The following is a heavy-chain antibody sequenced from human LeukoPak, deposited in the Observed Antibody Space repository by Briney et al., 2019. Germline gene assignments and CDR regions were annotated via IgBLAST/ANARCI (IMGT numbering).Heavy chain of an antibody. J-gene: IGHJ5*02. CDR1: GFTFSSYG. V-gene: IGHV3-30*03. Sequence: GGSLRLSCAASGFTFSSYGMHWVRQAPGKGLEWVAVISYDGSNKYYADSVKGRFTISRDNSKNTLYLQMNSLRAEDTAVYYCAREAKAVAGTWFDPWGQGTLVTVSS. D-gene: IGHD6-19*01. CDR3: AREAKAVAGTWFDP. CDR2: ISYDGSNK.